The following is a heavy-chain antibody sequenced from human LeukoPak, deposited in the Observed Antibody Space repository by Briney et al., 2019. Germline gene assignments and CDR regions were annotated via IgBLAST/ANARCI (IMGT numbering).Heavy chain of an antibody. J-gene: IGHJ4*02. CDR3: AREYGGNPGLFGY. CDR1: GYTFIGYS. Sequence: ASVKVSCKASGYTFIGYSISWVRQAPGHGLEWMGWITPYNGNTNYVQNFQGRVTMITDTSTSTAYMELRGLRSDDTAVYYCAREYGGNPGLFGYWGQGTLVTVSS. CDR2: ITPYNGNT. V-gene: IGHV1-18*01. D-gene: IGHD4-23*01.